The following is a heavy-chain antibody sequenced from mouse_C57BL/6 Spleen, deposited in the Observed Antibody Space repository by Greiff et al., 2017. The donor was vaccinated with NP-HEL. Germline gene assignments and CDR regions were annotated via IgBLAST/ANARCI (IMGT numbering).Heavy chain of an antibody. Sequence: QVQLQQPGAELVMPGASVKLSCKASGYTFTSYWMHWVKQRPGQGLEWIGEIDPSDSYTNYNQKFKGKSTLTVDKSSSTAYMQLSSLTSEDSAVYYCARGHMGNYVYFDVWGTGTTVTVSS. D-gene: IGHD2-1*01. CDR2: IDPSDSYT. CDR1: GYTFTSYW. J-gene: IGHJ1*03. V-gene: IGHV1-69*01. CDR3: ARGHMGNYVYFDV.